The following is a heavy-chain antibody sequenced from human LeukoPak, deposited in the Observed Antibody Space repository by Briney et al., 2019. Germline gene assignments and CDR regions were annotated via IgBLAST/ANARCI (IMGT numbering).Heavy chain of an antibody. CDR2: ISYDGSNK. V-gene: IGHV3-30*01. CDR1: GFTFSSYA. Sequence: QPGRSLRLSCAASGFTFSSYAMHWVRQAPGKGLEWVAVISYDGSNKYYADSVKGRFTISRDNSKNTLYLQMNSLRAEDTAVYYCARAGSSGWYDRAYYFDYWGQGTLVTVSS. CDR3: ARAGSSGWYDRAYYFDY. J-gene: IGHJ4*02. D-gene: IGHD6-19*01.